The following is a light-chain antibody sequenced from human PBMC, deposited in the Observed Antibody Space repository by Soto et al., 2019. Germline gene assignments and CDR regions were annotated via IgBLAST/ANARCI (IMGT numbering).Light chain of an antibody. J-gene: IGKJ2*01. CDR3: QQYGGSPLYT. Sequence: EIVLTQSTGTLSLSHGETDTLSCRASQSVRHLAWYQQKPGQAPRLLVYAASSRATGIPDRFSGSGSGTDFTLTISRMEPEDFAVDYCQQYGGSPLYTVGQGTRLEIK. V-gene: IGKV3-20*01. CDR1: QSVRH. CDR2: AAS.